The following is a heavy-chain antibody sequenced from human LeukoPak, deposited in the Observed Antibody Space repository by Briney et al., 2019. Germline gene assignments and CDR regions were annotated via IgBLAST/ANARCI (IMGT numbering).Heavy chain of an antibody. CDR1: GGSFNRQY. V-gene: IGHV4-59*08. D-gene: IGHD2-21*02. Sequence: PSETLSLICTVSGGSFNRQYRSWITDPPQERLEWIGHIYKSGSTHYNPSFKSRFSSSEATSKKQCSLSLSSVTAADTAMYYCASGPCDLDFWGQRTLVTVSS. J-gene: IGHJ4*02. CDR3: ASGPCDLDF. CDR2: IYKSGST.